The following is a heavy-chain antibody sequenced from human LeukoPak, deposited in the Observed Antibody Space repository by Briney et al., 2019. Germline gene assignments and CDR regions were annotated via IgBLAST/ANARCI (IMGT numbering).Heavy chain of an antibody. V-gene: IGHV3-23*01. CDR2: ISGSGGST. D-gene: IGHD3-22*01. Sequence: GGSLRLSCAASGFTFSSYGMSWVRQAPGKGLEWVSAISGSGGSTYYADSVKGRFTISRDTSKNTLYLQMKSLTDEDTAVYYCAKDRWLTLAALDYWGQGTLVTVSS. CDR1: GFTFSSYG. CDR3: AKDRWLTLAALDY. J-gene: IGHJ4*02.